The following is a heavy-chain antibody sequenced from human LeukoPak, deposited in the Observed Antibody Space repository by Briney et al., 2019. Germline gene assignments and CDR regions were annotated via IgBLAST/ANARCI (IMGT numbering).Heavy chain of an antibody. CDR1: GGSFSGYY. D-gene: IGHD3-22*01. CDR2: INHSGST. J-gene: IGHJ6*03. V-gene: IGHV4-34*01. Sequence: SETLSLTCAVYGGSFSGYYWSWIRQPPGKGLEWIGEINHSGSTYYNPSLKSRVTISVDTSKNQFSLKLSSVTAADTAVYYCTRGSIAYYYMDVWGKGTTVTISS. CDR3: TRGSIAYYYMDV.